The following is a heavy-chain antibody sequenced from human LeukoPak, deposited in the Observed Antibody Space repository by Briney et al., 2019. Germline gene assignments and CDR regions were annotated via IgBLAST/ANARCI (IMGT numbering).Heavy chain of an antibody. Sequence: PSETLSLTCTVSGGFISSSYFWGWIRQPPGKGLDWIGSIYYNDNTYYNPSLKSGVTISLDTSKNQFSLKLTSVTAADTAVYYCARISLTGYAPISGYFDYWGQGTLVTVSS. CDR3: ARISLTGYAPISGYFDY. V-gene: IGHV4-39*07. J-gene: IGHJ4*02. CDR2: IYYNDNT. D-gene: IGHD3-9*01. CDR1: GGFISSSYF.